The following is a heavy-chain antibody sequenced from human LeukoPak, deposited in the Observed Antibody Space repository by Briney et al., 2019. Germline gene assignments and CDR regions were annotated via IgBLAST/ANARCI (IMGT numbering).Heavy chain of an antibody. V-gene: IGHV4-34*01. Sequence: SETLSLTCAVYGGSFSGYYWSWIRQPPGKGLEWIGEINHSGSTNYNPSLKSRVTISVDTSKNQFYLKLSSVTAADTAVYYCARQSRYYDSSGYYDPWDAFDIWGQGTMVTVSS. J-gene: IGHJ3*02. CDR1: GGSFSGYY. D-gene: IGHD3-22*01. CDR2: INHSGST. CDR3: ARQSRYYDSSGYYDPWDAFDI.